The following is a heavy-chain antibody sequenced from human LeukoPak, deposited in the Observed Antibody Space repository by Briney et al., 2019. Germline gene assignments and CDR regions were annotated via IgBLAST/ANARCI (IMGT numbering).Heavy chain of an antibody. CDR3: ARLSVGSSWYVGFDY. Sequence: PSETLSLTCAVYGGSFSGYYWSWIRQPPGKGLEWIGEINHSGSTSYNPSLKSRVTISVDMSKNQFSLKLSSVTAADTAVYYCARLSVGSSWYVGFDYWGQGTLVTVSS. V-gene: IGHV4-34*01. J-gene: IGHJ4*02. CDR1: GGSFSGYY. CDR2: INHSGST. D-gene: IGHD6-13*01.